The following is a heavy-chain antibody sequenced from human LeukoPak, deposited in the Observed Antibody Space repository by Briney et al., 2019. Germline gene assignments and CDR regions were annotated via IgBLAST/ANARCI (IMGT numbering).Heavy chain of an antibody. CDR3: VRGPGYGPEDYC. CDR1: GFTVSSNY. J-gene: IGHJ4*02. Sequence: PGGSLRLSCAASGFTVSSNYMSWVRQAPGKWLGWVSVIYSGGSTYYADSVKGRFTFSRDNSKNTLYLQLNSLRAEDTAVYYCVRGPGYGPEDYCWGQGTLVTVSS. V-gene: IGHV3-66*01. D-gene: IGHD3-10*01. CDR2: IYSGGST.